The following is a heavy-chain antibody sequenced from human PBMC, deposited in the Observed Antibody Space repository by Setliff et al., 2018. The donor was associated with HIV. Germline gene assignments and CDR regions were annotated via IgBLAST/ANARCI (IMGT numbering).Heavy chain of an antibody. V-gene: IGHV5-51*01. Sequence: GESLKISCNGSGYYFSSYWVAWVRQMPGKGLEWMGAIYPGDSDTRYSPSFQGQVTISADESISTAYLQWSSLKASDTAMYYCARRYFDSSGYSYYFDYWGQGTLVTVSS. J-gene: IGHJ4*02. D-gene: IGHD3-22*01. CDR1: GYYFSSYW. CDR2: IYPGDSDT. CDR3: ARRYFDSSGYSYYFDY.